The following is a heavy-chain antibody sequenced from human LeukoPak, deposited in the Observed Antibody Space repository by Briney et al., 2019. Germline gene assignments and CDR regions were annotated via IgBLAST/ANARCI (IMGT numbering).Heavy chain of an antibody. V-gene: IGHV1-46*01. CDR1: GYTFTSYY. CDR3: ASNYDSSGYYQI. D-gene: IGHD3-22*01. CDR2: INPSGGST. Sequence: ASVKASCKASGYTFTSYYMHWVRQAPGQGLEWMGIINPSGGSTSYAQKFQGRVTMTRDMSTSTVYMELSSLRSEDTAVYYCASNYDSSGYYQIWGQGTLVTVSS. J-gene: IGHJ4*02.